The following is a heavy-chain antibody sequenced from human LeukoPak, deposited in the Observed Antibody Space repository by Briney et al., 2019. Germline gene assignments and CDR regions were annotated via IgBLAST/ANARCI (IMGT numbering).Heavy chain of an antibody. CDR3: AKEWLGAFDY. CDR2: INSRSSTI. J-gene: IGHJ4*02. CDR1: RFTFSNYG. V-gene: IGHV3-48*01. Sequence: PGGSLRLSCAASRFTFSNYGVNWVRQVPGKGLEWVSYINSRSSTIYYADSVRGRFTISRDNAKNSLYLQMNSLKAEDTAVYYCAKEWLGAFDYWGQGTLVTVSS. D-gene: IGHD3-10*01.